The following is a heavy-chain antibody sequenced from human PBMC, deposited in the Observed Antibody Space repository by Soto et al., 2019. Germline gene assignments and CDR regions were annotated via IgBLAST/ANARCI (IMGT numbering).Heavy chain of an antibody. CDR3: VRDLTPLCFDY. J-gene: IGHJ4*02. Sequence: GRSLRISCAASGFTFSSYSMNWVRQAPGKGLEWVSSISSSSSYIYYADSVKGRFTISRDNAKNSLYLQMNSLRAEDTAVYYCVRDLTPLCFDYSGQGPLLTVSS. V-gene: IGHV3-21*01. CDR1: GFTFSSYS. CDR2: ISSSSSYI.